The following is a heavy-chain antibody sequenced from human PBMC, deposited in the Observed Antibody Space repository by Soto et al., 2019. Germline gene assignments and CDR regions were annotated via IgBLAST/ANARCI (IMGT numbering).Heavy chain of an antibody. D-gene: IGHD6-13*01. CDR1: GGSISSGGYY. CDR3: ARVKQLGPSYYYYYGMDV. J-gene: IGHJ6*02. Sequence: SETLSLTCTVSGGSISSGGYYWSWIRQHPGKGLEWIGYIYYSGSTYYNPSLKSRVTISVDTSKNQFSLKLSSVTAADTAVYYCARVKQLGPSYYYYYGMDVWGQGTTVTV. CDR2: IYYSGST. V-gene: IGHV4-31*03.